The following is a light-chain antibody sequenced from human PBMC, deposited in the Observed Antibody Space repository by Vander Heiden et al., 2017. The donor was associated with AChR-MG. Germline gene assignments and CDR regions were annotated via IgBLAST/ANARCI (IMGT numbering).Light chain of an antibody. J-gene: IGKJ4*01. CDR2: GAS. Sequence: EIELTQSPGILSLSPGERATLSCRTSQIVKTGDVAWYQQRPGQAPRLLIFGASSRANDIPDRFSGSGTGKDFTLTSDGLEHEDFAVYYWQQDYTSLTFGGGTKVEIK. CDR1: QIVKTGD. CDR3: QQDYTSLT. V-gene: IGKV3-20*01.